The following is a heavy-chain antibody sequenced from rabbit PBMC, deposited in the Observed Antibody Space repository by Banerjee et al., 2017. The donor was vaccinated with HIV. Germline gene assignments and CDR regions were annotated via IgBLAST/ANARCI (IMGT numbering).Heavy chain of an antibody. CDR3: ARGGAGYGGAFFNL. J-gene: IGHJ4*01. D-gene: IGHD6-1*01. CDR1: GFTISSSYY. CDR2: IGAGSSGST. V-gene: IGHV1S45*01. Sequence: QEQLEESGGDLVKPEGSLTLTCTASGFTISSSYYMCWVRQAPGKGLEWIACIGAGSSGSTYYASWAKGRFTISKTSSTTVTLQMTSLTAADTATYFCARGGAGYGGAFFNLWGPGTLVTVS.